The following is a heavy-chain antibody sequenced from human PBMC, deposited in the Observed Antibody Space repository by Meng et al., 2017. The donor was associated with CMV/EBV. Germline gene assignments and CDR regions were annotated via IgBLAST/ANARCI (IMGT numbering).Heavy chain of an antibody. CDR3: ARPTCSTSCYSLNDAFDI. J-gene: IGHJ3*02. CDR1: GYTFTGYY. Sequence: ASVKVSCKASGYTFTGYYMPWVRQAPGQGREWMGWINPNSGGTNYAQKFQGRVTMTRDTSISTAYMELSSLRSEDTAVYYCARPTCSTSCYSLNDAFDIWGQGTMVTVSS. V-gene: IGHV1-2*02. D-gene: IGHD2-2*02. CDR2: INPNSGGT.